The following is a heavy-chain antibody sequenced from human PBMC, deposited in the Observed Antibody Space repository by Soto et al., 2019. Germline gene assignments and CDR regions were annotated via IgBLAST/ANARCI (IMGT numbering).Heavy chain of an antibody. CDR1: GFTVNSNY. V-gene: IGHV3-66*01. Sequence: EVQLVESGGGLVQPGGSLRLSCAASGFTVNSNYMSWVRQAPGKGLEWVSVIYSDGSTYYADSVKGRFIISRANSNNTLYFQMNSLRAEDTAVYYCATVTKYDILTGFYPCWGQGTLVTVSS. CDR3: ATVTKYDILTGFYPC. J-gene: IGHJ4*02. CDR2: IYSDGST. D-gene: IGHD3-9*01.